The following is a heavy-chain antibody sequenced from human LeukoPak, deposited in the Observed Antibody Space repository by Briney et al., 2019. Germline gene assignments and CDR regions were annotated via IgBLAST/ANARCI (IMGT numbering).Heavy chain of an antibody. CDR1: GYSFTSYW. CDR2: IYPGDSDT. V-gene: IGHV5-51*01. Sequence: GESLKTSCKGSGYSFTSYWIGWVRQMPGKGLEWMGIIYPGDSDTRYSPSFQGQVTISADKSISTAYLQWSSLKASDTAMYYCARHYYGSGSYVAIDYWGQGTLVTVSS. CDR3: ARHYYGSGSYVAIDY. J-gene: IGHJ4*02. D-gene: IGHD3-10*01.